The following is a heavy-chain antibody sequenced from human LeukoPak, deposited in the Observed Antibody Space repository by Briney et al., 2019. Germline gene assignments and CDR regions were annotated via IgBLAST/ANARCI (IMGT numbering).Heavy chain of an antibody. J-gene: IGHJ4*02. D-gene: IGHD6-13*01. CDR3: ARDPTGQQLSYHY. CDR1: GFTFSSYW. CDR2: IKQDGSEK. V-gene: IGHV3-7*03. Sequence: GGSLRLSCAASGFTFSSYWMSWVRQAPGKGLERVANIKQDGSEKYYVDSVKGRFTISRDNAKNSLYLQMNSLRAEDTAVYYCARDPTGQQLSYHYWGQGTLVTVSS.